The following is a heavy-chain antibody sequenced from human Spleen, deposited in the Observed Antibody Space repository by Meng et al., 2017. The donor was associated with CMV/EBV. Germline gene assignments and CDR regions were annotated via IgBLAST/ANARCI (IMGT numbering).Heavy chain of an antibody. CDR3: AKMLVVQGWVTDY. CDR1: GFTFSSNA. Sequence: AASGFTFSSNAMSWVRQAPGKGLEWVSAISGSGGRTYYADSVKGRFTFSRDNSKNTLYLQMNSLRVEDTAVYYCAKMLVVQGWVTDYWGQGTLVTVSS. CDR2: ISGSGGRT. D-gene: IGHD3-10*01. V-gene: IGHV3-23*01. J-gene: IGHJ4*02.